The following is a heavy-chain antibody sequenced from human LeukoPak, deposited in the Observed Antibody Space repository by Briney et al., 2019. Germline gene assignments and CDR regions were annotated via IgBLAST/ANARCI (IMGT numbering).Heavy chain of an antibody. Sequence: GASVKVSCKASGYTFTSYGISWVRQAPGQGLEWMGWISAYNGNTNYAQKLQGRVTMTTDTSTSTAYMELSRLRSDDTAVYYCARGLPQSTGYYYDSSGDTGDYWGQGTLVTVSS. D-gene: IGHD3-22*01. CDR1: GYTFTSYG. J-gene: IGHJ4*02. CDR2: ISAYNGNT. V-gene: IGHV1-18*01. CDR3: ARGLPQSTGYYYDSSGDTGDY.